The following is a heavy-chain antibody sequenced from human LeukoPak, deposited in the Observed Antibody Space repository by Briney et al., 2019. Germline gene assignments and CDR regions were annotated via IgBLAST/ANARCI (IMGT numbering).Heavy chain of an antibody. CDR1: GYSFTSNY. CDR2: IYPRDGST. CDR3: ARDQEAFDY. J-gene: IGHJ4*02. Sequence: ASVKVSCKASGYSFTSNYIHWVRQAPGQGLEWMGMIYPRDGSTSYAQKFQGRVTVTRDTSTSTIHMELSGLRSEDTAVYYCARDQEAFDYWGQGTLVTVSS. V-gene: IGHV1-46*01.